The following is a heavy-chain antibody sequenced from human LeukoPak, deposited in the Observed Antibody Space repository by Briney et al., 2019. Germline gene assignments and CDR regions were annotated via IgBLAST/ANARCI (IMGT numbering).Heavy chain of an antibody. V-gene: IGHV3-73*01. CDR1: GFTFSGSA. J-gene: IGHJ3*01. D-gene: IGHD6-13*01. Sequence: AGSLRLSCAASGFTFSGSAIHWVRQATGKGLEWIGRIKTKPDNYATAFAASVKGRFTISRDDSKNTAYLQMYSLKTEDTAVYYCTRLPSRRWAFDVWGQGTVVTVSS. CDR2: IKTKPDNYAT. CDR3: TRLPSRRWAFDV.